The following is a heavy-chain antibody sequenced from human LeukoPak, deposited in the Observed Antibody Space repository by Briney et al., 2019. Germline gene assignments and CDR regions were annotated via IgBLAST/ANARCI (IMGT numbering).Heavy chain of an antibody. CDR2: INDNGDGT. Sequence: GGSLRLSCAASGFTFSSYSMNWVRQAPGKGLKWVSTINDNGDGTYYADSVKGRFTISRDNSKNTLYLQMNSLRAEDTAVYYCARDNWYDYLADALDIWGQGTMVTVSS. CDR1: GFTFSSYS. CDR3: ARDNWYDYLADALDI. J-gene: IGHJ3*02. V-gene: IGHV3-23*01. D-gene: IGHD1-20*01.